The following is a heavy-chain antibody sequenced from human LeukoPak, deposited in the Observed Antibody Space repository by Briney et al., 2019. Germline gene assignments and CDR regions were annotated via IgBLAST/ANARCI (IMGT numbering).Heavy chain of an antibody. CDR1: GFTFSSYS. D-gene: IGHD6-6*01. CDR3: ARDWGTSSLYLVN. CDR2: ISSSSSTI. Sequence: PGGSLRLSCAASGFTFSSYSMNWVRQAPGKGLEWVSYISSSSSTIYYADSVKGRFTISRDNSKNTLYLQMNSLRSEDTALYYCARDWGTSSLYLVNWGQGTLVTVSS. J-gene: IGHJ4*02. V-gene: IGHV3-48*04.